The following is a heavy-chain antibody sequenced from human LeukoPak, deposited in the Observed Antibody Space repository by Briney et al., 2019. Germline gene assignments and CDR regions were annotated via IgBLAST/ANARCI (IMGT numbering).Heavy chain of an antibody. D-gene: IGHD6-19*01. CDR2: ISGDGDST. CDR3: AKDSVGSGWRYFDY. V-gene: IGHV3-43*02. Sequence: PGGSLRLSCAASGFTFDDYAMHWVRQAPGKGLEWVSLISGDGDSTSYADSVKGRFTISRDNSKNSLYLQMNTLRTEDTALYYCAKDSVGSGWRYFDYWGQGTLVTVSS. J-gene: IGHJ4*02. CDR1: GFTFDDYA.